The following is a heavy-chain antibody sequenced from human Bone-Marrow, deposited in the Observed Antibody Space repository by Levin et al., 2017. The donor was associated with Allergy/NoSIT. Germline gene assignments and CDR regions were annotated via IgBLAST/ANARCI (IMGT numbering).Heavy chain of an antibody. V-gene: IGHV2-5*02. CDR3: VHIMITFWGVFRDDAFDV. J-gene: IGHJ3*01. CDR2: FYWDNDR. CDR1: GFSLTTSGVG. D-gene: IGHD3-16*01. Sequence: SGPTLVKPTETLTLTCTFSGFSLTTSGVGVGWIRQPPGEALEWLALFYWDNDRRYSPSLKSRLTITKDTSKNQVLLTMADMAPVDTATYYCVHIMITFWGVFRDDAFDVWGQGTMVTVSA.